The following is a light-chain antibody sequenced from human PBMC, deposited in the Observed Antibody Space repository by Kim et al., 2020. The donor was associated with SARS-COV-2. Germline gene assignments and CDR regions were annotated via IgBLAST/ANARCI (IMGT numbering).Light chain of an antibody. CDR1: SLRSYY. CDR2: GKN. J-gene: IGLJ1*01. V-gene: IGLV3-19*01. CDR3: NFRDSSGNQV. Sequence: SSELTQDPAVSVALGQTVRTTCQGDSLRSYYASWYQQKPGQAPVLVIYGKNNRPSGIPDRFSGSSSGNTASLTITGAQAEDEADYYCNFRDSSGNQVFGTGTKVTVL.